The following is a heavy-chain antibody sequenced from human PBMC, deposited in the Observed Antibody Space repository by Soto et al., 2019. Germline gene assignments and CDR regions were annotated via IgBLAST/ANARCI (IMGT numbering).Heavy chain of an antibody. CDR3: ARGKLPFDY. CDR1: GGSFSGYY. D-gene: IGHD1-26*01. J-gene: IGHJ4*02. CDR2: INHSGST. V-gene: IGHV4-34*01. Sequence: TSETLSLTCAVYGGSFSGYYWSWIRQPPGKGLEWIGEINHSGSTNYNPSLKSRVTISVDTSKNQFSLKLSSVTAADTAVYYCARGKLPFDYWGQGTLVTVSS.